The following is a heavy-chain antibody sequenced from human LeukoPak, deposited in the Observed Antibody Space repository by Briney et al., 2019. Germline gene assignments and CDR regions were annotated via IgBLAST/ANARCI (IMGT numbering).Heavy chain of an antibody. CDR1: GSTFSSYA. CDR2: ISPSGVRT. J-gene: IGHJ4*02. V-gene: IGHV3-23*01. D-gene: IGHD4-11*01. CDR3: AKTPPRENSNYLDY. Sequence: GGSLRLSCAASGSTFSSYAISWVRQAPGKGLEWVSAISPSGVRTYYADSVKGHFTISRDNSKNTLYLQMNSLRAEDTAVYYCAKTPPRENSNYLDYWGQGTLVTVSS.